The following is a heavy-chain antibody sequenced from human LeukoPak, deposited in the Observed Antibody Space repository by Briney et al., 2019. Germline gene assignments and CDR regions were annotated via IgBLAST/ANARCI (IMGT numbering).Heavy chain of an antibody. CDR3: ARERPYYYGMDV. J-gene: IGHJ6*02. CDR2: ISSSSSYI. CDR1: GFTFSSYA. V-gene: IGHV3-21*01. Sequence: PGGSLRLSCAASGFTFSSYAMSWVRQAPGKGLEWVSSISSSSSYIYYADSVKGRFTISRDNAKNSLYLQMNSLRAEDTAVYYCARERPYYYGMDVWGQGTTVTVSS.